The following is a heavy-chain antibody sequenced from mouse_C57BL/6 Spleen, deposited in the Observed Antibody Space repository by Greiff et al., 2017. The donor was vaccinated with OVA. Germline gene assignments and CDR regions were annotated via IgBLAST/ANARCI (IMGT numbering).Heavy chain of an antibody. CDR3: ARDNYGPYAMDY. CDR1: GFTFSSYA. V-gene: IGHV5-4*01. CDR2: ISDGGSYT. D-gene: IGHD1-2*01. J-gene: IGHJ4*01. Sequence: EVNVVESGGGLVKPGGSLKLSCAASGFTFSSYAMSWVRQTPEKRLEWVATISDGGSYTYYPDNVKGRFTISRDNAKNNLYLQMSHLKSEDTAMYYCARDNYGPYAMDYWGQGTSVTVSS.